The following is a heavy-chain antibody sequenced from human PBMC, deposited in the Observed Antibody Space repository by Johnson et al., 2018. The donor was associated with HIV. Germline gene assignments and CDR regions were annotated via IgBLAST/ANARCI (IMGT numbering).Heavy chain of an antibody. Sequence: QVQLVESGGGVVQPGRSLRLSCAASGFTFSSYAMHWVRQAPGKGLEWVAVISYDGSNKYYADSVKGRFTISRDNSKNTLYLQMNSLRAEDTALYYCARDPFLYYDFWSGGFAFDIWGQGTMVTVSS. J-gene: IGHJ3*02. CDR3: ARDPFLYYDFWSGGFAFDI. CDR2: ISYDGSNK. D-gene: IGHD3-3*01. V-gene: IGHV3-30*04. CDR1: GFTFSSYA.